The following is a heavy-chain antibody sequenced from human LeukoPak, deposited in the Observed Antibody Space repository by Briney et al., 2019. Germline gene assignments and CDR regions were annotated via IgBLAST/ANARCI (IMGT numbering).Heavy chain of an antibody. D-gene: IGHD2-2*01. CDR1: GGSIDSYY. Sequence: SETLSLTCTVSGGSIDSYYCSWIRQPPGQGLEWIGYIYYTGSTEYHPSLKSRVTISLDTSTNQFSLKLTSVTAADTAVYYCARVYQSAEYYFDYWGQGNLVSVSS. CDR2: IYYTGST. CDR3: ARVYQSAEYYFDY. V-gene: IGHV4-59*01. J-gene: IGHJ4*02.